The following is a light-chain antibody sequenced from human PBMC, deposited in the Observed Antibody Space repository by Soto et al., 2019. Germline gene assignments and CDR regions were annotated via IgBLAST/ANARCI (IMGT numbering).Light chain of an antibody. CDR1: QSIASY. V-gene: IGKV1-39*01. J-gene: IGKJ2*01. Sequence: DVQMTQSPSSLSASVGDRVTMTCRASQSIASYLNWYQQRPGKAPKLLIYAASNLESGVPSRFSGSGSETDFTLTISSLQPEDFATYYCQETYRSPVTFGQGTKVDIK. CDR3: QETYRSPVT. CDR2: AAS.